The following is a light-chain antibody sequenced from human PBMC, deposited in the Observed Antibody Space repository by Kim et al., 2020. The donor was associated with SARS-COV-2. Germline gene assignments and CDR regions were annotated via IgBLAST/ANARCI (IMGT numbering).Light chain of an antibody. CDR2: SNN. CDR3: AAWDDSLNGVV. J-gene: IGLJ2*01. Sequence: GRSDPMSCYGRTSTLGINTVNWYHTLPGTARKLLIYSNNQRPSGVPDRFSGSKAGTSASLAISGLQSEDEADYYCAAWDDSLNGVVFGGGTQLTVL. V-gene: IGLV1-44*01. CDR1: TSTLGINT.